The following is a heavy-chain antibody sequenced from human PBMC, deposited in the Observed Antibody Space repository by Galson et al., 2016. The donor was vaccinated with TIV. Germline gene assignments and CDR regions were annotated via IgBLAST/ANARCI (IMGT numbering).Heavy chain of an antibody. J-gene: IGHJ4*02. CDR2: IGHDGNWR. D-gene: IGHD2-8*02. CDR3: ARDFRTGKYCDY. CDR1: GFNFGFYG. V-gene: IGHV3-33*01. Sequence: SLRLSCAASGFNFGFYGMHWVRQAPGKGLEWVAIIGHDGNWRGYADSVKGRFTVSRDNSKNMLFLEMSIPRVEDTAVYYCARDFRTGKYCDYWGQGTLVTVSA.